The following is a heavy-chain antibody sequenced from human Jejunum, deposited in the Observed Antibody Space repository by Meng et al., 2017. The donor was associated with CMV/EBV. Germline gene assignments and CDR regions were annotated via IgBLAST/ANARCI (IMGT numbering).Heavy chain of an antibody. CDR1: EFTLNNYA. J-gene: IGHJ4*02. Sequence: SEFTLNNYAMNWVRQAPEKGLECVSRISVSGISTYYTDSVKGRFTISRDNSKSTLYLQMNSLRAEDSAIYYCAKAGGAYDKGFDYWGQGTRVTVSS. CDR2: ISVSGIST. D-gene: IGHD3-22*01. V-gene: IGHV3-23*01. CDR3: AKAGGAYDKGFDY.